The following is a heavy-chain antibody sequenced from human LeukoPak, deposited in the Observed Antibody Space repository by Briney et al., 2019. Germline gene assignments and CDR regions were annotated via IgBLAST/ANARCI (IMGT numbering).Heavy chain of an antibody. CDR3: ARAQKGYYFDY. CDR1: GGSISSGGYY. CDR2: IYYSGST. Sequence: SQTLSLTCTVSGGSISSGGYYWSWLRQHPGKGLEWIGYIYYSGSTYYNPSLKSRVTISVDTSKNQFSLKLSSVTAADTAVYYCARAQKGYYFDYWGQGTLVTVSS. J-gene: IGHJ4*02. V-gene: IGHV4-31*03.